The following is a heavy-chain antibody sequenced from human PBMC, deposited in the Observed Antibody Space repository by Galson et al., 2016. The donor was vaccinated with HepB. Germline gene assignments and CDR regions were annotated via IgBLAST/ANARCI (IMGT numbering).Heavy chain of an antibody. CDR1: GGTLSTYG. V-gene: IGHV1-69*13. J-gene: IGHJ6*02. CDR3: ARLEGVDTGLDV. D-gene: IGHD5-18*01. Sequence: SVKVSCKASGGTLSTYGITWVRQAPGQGLEWMGGIIPMFGIVDYAQKFQGRLTITADESTATAYMELSSLRSEDMAIYYCARLEGVDTGLDVWGQGTTVTVSS. CDR2: IIPMFGIV.